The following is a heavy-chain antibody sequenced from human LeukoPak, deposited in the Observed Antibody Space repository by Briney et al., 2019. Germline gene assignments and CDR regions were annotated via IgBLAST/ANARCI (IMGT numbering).Heavy chain of an antibody. V-gene: IGHV4-39*07. CDR3: ARVGSCWPFDY. CDR1: GGSISSSSYY. CDR2: IYYSRST. D-gene: IGHD6-13*01. Sequence: TSETLSLTCTVSGGSISSSSYYWGWIRQPPGKGLEWIGSIYYSRSTYYNPSLKSRVTISVDKSKNQFSLKLSSVTAADTAVYYCARVGSCWPFDYWGQGTLVTVSS. J-gene: IGHJ4*02.